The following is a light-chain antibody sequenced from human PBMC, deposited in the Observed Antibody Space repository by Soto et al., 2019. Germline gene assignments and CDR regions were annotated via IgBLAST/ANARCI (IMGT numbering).Light chain of an antibody. V-gene: IGKV3-11*01. CDR1: QSVSDY. Sequence: EIVLTQSPGTLSLSPGERATLSCRASQSVSDYLAWYQQRPGQAHRLLISDATKRATGIPARISGSGSGTDFTLTSSSLDAEESVVYCCQQRISWWTFGQGTKVEIK. CDR3: QQRISWWT. CDR2: DAT. J-gene: IGKJ1*01.